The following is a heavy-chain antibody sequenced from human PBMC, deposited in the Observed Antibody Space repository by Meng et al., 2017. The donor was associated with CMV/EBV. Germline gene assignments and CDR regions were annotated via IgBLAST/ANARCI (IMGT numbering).Heavy chain of an antibody. CDR3: AKGWELPPFDY. CDR2: ISGSGGST. J-gene: IGHJ4*02. CDR1: GFTLRSYA. V-gene: IGHV3-23*04. D-gene: IGHD2-15*01. Sequence: EVQFVEFGGGWVRPGGSLRLLCAASGFTLRSYAMSGVRKAPGKGLEWVSAISGSGGSTYYADSVKGRFTISRDNSKNTLYLQMNSLRAEDTAVYYCAKGWELPPFDYWGQGTLVTVSS.